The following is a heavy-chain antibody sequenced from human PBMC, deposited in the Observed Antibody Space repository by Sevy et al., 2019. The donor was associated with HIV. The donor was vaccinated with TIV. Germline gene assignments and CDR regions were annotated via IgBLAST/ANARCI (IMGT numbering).Heavy chain of an antibody. V-gene: IGHV3-48*02. CDR2: ISTSSSTI. J-gene: IGHJ4*02. CDR1: GFSFSTYS. CDR3: ARVAAVASTLYYFDF. Sequence: GGSLRLSCAASGFSFSTYSVNWVRQAPGKGLEWVSYISTSSSTIYYADSVKGRFTISRDNAKRSLYLQMNSLRDEDTAVYYCARVAAVASTLYYFDFWGQGTLVTVSS. D-gene: IGHD6-19*01.